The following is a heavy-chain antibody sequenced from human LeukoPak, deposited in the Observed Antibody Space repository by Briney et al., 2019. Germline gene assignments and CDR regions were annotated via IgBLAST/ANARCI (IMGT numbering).Heavy chain of an antibody. CDR3: AREPADYDILTEGVY. J-gene: IGHJ4*02. CDR2: IIPIFGTA. CDR1: GGTFSSYA. D-gene: IGHD3-9*01. V-gene: IGHV1-69*01. Sequence: SVKVSCKASGGTFSSYAISRVRQAPGQGLEWMGGIIPIFGTANYAQKFQGRVTITADESTSTAYMELSSLRSEDTAVYYCAREPADYDILTEGVYWGQGTLVTVSS.